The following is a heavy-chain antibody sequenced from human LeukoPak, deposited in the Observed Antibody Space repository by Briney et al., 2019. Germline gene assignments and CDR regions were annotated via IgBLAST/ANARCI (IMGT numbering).Heavy chain of an antibody. V-gene: IGHV1-18*01. CDR2: ISTYNGNT. D-gene: IGHD2-2*01. Sequence: ASVKVSCKAFGYTFTSQGISWARQAPGQGLDCMGWISTYNGNTNYAQKFQGRVTMTTDTSTSTVYMELRSLRSDDTAVYYCARDVKCQVDYWGQGTLVTVSS. CDR3: ARDVKCQVDY. CDR1: GYTFTSQG. J-gene: IGHJ4*02.